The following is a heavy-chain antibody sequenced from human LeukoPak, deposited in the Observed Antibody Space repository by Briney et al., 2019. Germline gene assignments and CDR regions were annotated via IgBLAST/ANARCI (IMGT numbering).Heavy chain of an antibody. CDR1: GFTVSSNY. Sequence: GGSLRLSCAASGFTVSSNYMSWVRQAPGKGLEWVSVIYSGGSTYYADSVKGRFTISRDNSKNTLYLQMNSLRAEDTAVYYCAKVAWITMIVVVISHFDYWGQGTLVTVSS. V-gene: IGHV3-66*01. CDR2: IYSGGST. J-gene: IGHJ4*02. D-gene: IGHD3-22*01. CDR3: AKVAWITMIVVVISHFDY.